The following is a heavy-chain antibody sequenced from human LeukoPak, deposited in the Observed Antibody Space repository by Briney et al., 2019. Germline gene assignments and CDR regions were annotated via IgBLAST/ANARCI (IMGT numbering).Heavy chain of an antibody. CDR3: AKVIMGDKSTIAASGPFDY. J-gene: IGHJ4*02. CDR2: IHGGGDVT. Sequence: PGGSLRLSCAVSGFIFSNYAMNWVRQAPEKGLEWVSTIHGGGDVTYYADSVKGRFTISRDNSKNTLYLQMNSLRAEDTAVYYCAKVIMGDKSTIAASGPFDYWGQGTLVTVSS. D-gene: IGHD6-6*01. V-gene: IGHV3-23*01. CDR1: GFIFSNYA.